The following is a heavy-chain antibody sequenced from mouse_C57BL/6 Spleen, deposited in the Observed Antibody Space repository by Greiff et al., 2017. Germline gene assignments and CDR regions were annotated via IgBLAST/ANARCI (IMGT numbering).Heavy chain of an antibody. D-gene: IGHD1-1*01. J-gene: IGHJ1*03. Sequence: VQLQQSGPELVKPGASVKLSCKASGYTFTSYDINWVKQRPGQGLEWIGWIYPRDGSTKYNEKFKGKATLTVDTSSSTAYMERHSLTSEDSAVYFCARYPHYYGSSFWYFDVWGTGTTVTVSS. V-gene: IGHV1-85*01. CDR3: ARYPHYYGSSFWYFDV. CDR2: IYPRDGST. CDR1: GYTFTSYD.